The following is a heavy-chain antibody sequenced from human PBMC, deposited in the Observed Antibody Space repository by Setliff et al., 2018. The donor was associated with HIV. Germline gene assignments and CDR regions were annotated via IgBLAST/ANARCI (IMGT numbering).Heavy chain of an antibody. CDR1: GYIFTDYY. V-gene: IGHV1-69-2*01. CDR2: VGPQDGET. J-gene: IGHJ4*02. CDR3: ATAGTYYYGSGSYHVSGY. D-gene: IGHD3-10*01. Sequence: ASVKVSCKASGYIFTDYYMHWVQQAPGEGLEWMGRVGPQDGETKYAEKFQGRVTITADTSTDTSDMELSSLRSEDTAVYYCATAGTYYYGSGSYHVSGYWGQGTLVTVSS.